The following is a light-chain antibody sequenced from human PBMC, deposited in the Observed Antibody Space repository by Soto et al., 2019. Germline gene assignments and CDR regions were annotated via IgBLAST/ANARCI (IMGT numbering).Light chain of an antibody. CDR1: RSVRSSY. V-gene: IGKV3-20*01. CDR2: GAS. Sequence: RVFTQSPGPLSLSPVERATLSCRASRSVRSSYLAWYQQKPGQAPRLLIDGASSRATGIPDRFSGSGSGTDFTLTISRLEPEDLAVCYCQRNGSLMTFGQGTKVDIK. J-gene: IGKJ1*01. CDR3: QRNGSLMT.